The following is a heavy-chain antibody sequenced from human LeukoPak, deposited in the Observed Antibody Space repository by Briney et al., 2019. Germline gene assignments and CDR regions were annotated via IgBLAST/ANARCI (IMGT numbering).Heavy chain of an antibody. Sequence: GGSLRLSCAASGFTFSSYAMSWVRQPPGRGLEWVSAIIDSGGRTYYADSVKGRFTISRDNSKNTLYLQMNSLRAEDTAVYYCAKGINSGSYWDYFDYWGQGTLVTVSS. D-gene: IGHD1-26*01. CDR3: AKGINSGSYWDYFDY. V-gene: IGHV3-23*01. CDR2: IIDSGGRT. J-gene: IGHJ4*02. CDR1: GFTFSSYA.